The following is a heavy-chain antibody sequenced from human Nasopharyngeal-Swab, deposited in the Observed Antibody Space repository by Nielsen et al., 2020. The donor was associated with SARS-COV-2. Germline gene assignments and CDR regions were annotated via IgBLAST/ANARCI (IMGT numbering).Heavy chain of an antibody. V-gene: IGHV4-30-2*01. J-gene: IGHJ6*03. D-gene: IGHD1-26*01. CDR2: ISHSGST. Sequence: SETLSLTCAVSGGPIGAYSWSWIRQPPGKGLEWIGYISHSGSTYNNPSLKSRIIISADRSKSQFSLKLNSVTAADTAVYFCARTSGTHYVSYMDVWGKGITVTVS. CDR1: GGPIGAYS. CDR3: ARTSGTHYVSYMDV.